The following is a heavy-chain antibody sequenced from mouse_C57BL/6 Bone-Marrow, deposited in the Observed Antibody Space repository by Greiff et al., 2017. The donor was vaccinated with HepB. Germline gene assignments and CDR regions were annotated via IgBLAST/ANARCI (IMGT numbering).Heavy chain of an antibody. CDR3: AREGGNYYDY. V-gene: IGHV1-55*01. J-gene: IGHJ2*01. CDR1: GYTFTSYW. Sequence: HVQLKQSGAELVKPGASVKMSCKASGYTFTSYWITWVKQRPGQGLEWIGDIYPGSGSTNYNEKFKSKATLTVDTSSSTAYMQLSSLTSEDSAVYYCAREGGNYYDYWGQGTTLTVSS. CDR2: IYPGSGST.